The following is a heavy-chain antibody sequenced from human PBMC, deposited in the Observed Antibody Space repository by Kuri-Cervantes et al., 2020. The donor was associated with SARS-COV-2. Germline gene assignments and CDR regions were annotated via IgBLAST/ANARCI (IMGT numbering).Heavy chain of an antibody. CDR3: ARSTPFRRRGVISQGGAFDI. CDR2: INPNSGGT. D-gene: IGHD3-3*01. Sequence: ASVKISCKASGYTFTGYYMHWVRQDPGQGLEWMGWINPNSGGTNYAQKFQSWVTMTRDTYISTVYMELSRLRSDDTAVYYCARSTPFRRRGVISQGGAFDIWGQGTMVTVSS. V-gene: IGHV1-2*04. J-gene: IGHJ3*02. CDR1: GYTFTGYY.